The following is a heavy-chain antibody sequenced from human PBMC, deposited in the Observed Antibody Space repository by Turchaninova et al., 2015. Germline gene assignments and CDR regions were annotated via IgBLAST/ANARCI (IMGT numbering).Heavy chain of an antibody. J-gene: IGHJ5*02. CDR1: GGSTCNSY. CDR3: ARRSVEMATFGNEGNWLDP. Sequence: QVQLQESGPGLVKPSETLSLTSSVSGGSTCNSYWNWIRQPPGKVLEWIGRLQYTGATNYHPSLKSRVTISRDMSKNQFSLKLSFVTAADTAIYYCARRSVEMATFGNEGNWLDPWGQGILVTVSS. V-gene: IGHV4-59*08. CDR2: LQYTGAT. D-gene: IGHD5-24*01.